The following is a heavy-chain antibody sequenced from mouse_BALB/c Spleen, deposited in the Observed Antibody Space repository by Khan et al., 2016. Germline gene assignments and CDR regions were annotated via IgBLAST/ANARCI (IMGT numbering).Heavy chain of an antibody. CDR3: ARGYGSTAWVSY. Sequence: QIQLVQSGGELKKPGETVKISCKASGFTFTDYSMHWVKQAPGKGLKWMGGISTETGEPTYADDFKGRFAFSLEISSSTAYLQINDHNDADTASNSGARGYGSTAWVSYWGPATLVAVAA. V-gene: IGHV9-2-1*01. CDR1: GFTFTDYS. D-gene: IGHD1-1*01. J-gene: IGHJ3*01. CDR2: ISTETGEP.